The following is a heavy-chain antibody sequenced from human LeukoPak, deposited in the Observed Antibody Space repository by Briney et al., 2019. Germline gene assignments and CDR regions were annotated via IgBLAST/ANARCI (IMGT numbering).Heavy chain of an antibody. V-gene: IGHV3-30*02. CDR2: VRYEGSDK. CDR1: GFTFSYYG. J-gene: IGHJ5*02. D-gene: IGHD3-9*01. CDR3: AKETVLRYFKVSLTTYNWFDP. Sequence: GGSLTLSCAASGFTFSYYGMHWVRQAPGKGLEWVAFVRYEGSDKYYADSVKGRFTISRDNSENTLYLDMNSLRAEDTAVYYCAKETVLRYFKVSLTTYNWFDPWGQGTLVTVSS.